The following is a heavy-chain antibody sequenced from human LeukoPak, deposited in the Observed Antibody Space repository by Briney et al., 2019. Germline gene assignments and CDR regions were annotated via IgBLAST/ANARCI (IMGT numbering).Heavy chain of an antibody. V-gene: IGHV3-30-3*01. D-gene: IGHD3-22*01. Sequence: AGGSLRLSCAASGFTFSSYAMHWVRQAPGKGLEWVAVISYGGSNKYYADSVKGRFTVSKDNARNSLHLQMNNLAVEDTATYFCARGQPDSGGHYYSWYFDYWGQGTPVTVSS. CDR3: ARGQPDSGGHYYSWYFDY. CDR1: GFTFSSYA. J-gene: IGHJ4*02. CDR2: ISYGGSNK.